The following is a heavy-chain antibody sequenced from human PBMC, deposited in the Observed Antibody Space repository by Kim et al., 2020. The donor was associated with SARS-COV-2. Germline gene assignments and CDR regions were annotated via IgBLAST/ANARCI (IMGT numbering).Heavy chain of an antibody. CDR1: GFTFSRYW. D-gene: IGHD3-16*01. CDR2: INGDGRST. Sequence: GSLRLSCAASGFTFSRYWMHWVRQAPGKGLVWVSHINGDGRSTSYADSVKGRVTISRDNAKNTLYLQMNSLRAEDTAVYYCARGGSGSLDYWGQGTLVTVSS. CDR3: ARGGSGSLDY. V-gene: IGHV3-74*01. J-gene: IGHJ4*02.